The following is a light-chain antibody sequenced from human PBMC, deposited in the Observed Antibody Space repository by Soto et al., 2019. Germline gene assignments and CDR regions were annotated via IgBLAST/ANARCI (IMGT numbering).Light chain of an antibody. CDR2: TGS. Sequence: DIQMTQSPSSVSASVGDRVSITCRASQGISNWLAWYQQKPGRAPKLLIYTGSSLQSGVPSGFTGTGSGTDFTLTISSLQPEDVATYYCQQAISFSLSFVRGTKVEIK. CDR3: QQAISFSLS. CDR1: QGISNW. V-gene: IGKV1-12*01. J-gene: IGKJ4*01.